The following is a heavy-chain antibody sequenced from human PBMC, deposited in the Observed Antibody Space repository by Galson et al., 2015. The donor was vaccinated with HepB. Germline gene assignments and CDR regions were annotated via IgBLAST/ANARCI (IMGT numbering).Heavy chain of an antibody. Sequence: SLRLSCAASGFTFSSYALHWVRQVPGKGLEWVAVISYDGSNKYYADSVKGRFTISRDNSKNTLYLQMNSLRAEDTAVYYCARVRRNYQMGYYGMDVWGQGTTVTVSS. CDR2: ISYDGSNK. CDR1: GFTFSSYA. D-gene: IGHD1-7*01. CDR3: ARVRRNYQMGYYGMDV. J-gene: IGHJ6*02. V-gene: IGHV3-30*04.